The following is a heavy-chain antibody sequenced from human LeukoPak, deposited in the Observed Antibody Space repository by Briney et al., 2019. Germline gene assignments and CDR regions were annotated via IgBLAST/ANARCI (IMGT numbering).Heavy chain of an antibody. D-gene: IGHD1-14*01. Sequence: SETLSLTCTVSGGSISSYYWSWIRQPPGKGLEWIGYIYYSGSTNYNPSLKSRVTISVDTSKNQFSLKLSSVTAADTAVYYCARDLDSGSLGTFDIWGQGTMVTVSS. V-gene: IGHV4-59*01. CDR2: IYYSGST. J-gene: IGHJ3*02. CDR1: GGSISSYY. CDR3: ARDLDSGSLGTFDI.